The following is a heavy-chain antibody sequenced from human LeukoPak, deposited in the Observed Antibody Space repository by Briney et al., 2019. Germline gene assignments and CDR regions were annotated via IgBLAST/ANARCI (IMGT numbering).Heavy chain of an antibody. J-gene: IGHJ4*02. CDR1: GFTFSTYA. V-gene: IGHV3-23*01. Sequence: PGGSLRLSCAASGFTFSTYAMIWVRQAPGKGPEWVSAISGNGGTTYYADSVKGRFTISRDNSKNTLCLQMNSLRADDTAVYYCAKDRGYWGQGTLVTVSS. CDR2: ISGNGGTT. CDR3: AKDRGY.